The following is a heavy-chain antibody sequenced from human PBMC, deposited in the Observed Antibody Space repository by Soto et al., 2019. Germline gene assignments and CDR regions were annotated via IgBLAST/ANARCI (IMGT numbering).Heavy chain of an antibody. V-gene: IGHV3-7*04. CDR2: IKQDGSEK. D-gene: IGHD3-10*01. CDR3: ARGPRYYYGPGSYSGY. J-gene: IGHJ4*02. Sequence: EVQLVESGGGLVQPGGSLRLSCAASGFTFSSYWMSWVRQAPGKGLEWVANIKQDGSEKYYVDSVKGRFTISSDNAKNTMYLQMNSLGAEDTAVYYCARGPRYYYGPGSYSGYWGQGTLVTVSS. CDR1: GFTFSSYW.